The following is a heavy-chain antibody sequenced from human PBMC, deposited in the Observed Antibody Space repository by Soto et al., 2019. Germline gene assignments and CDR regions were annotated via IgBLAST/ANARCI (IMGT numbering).Heavy chain of an antibody. Sequence: QVQLQQWGAGLLKPSETLSLTCAVYGGSFSGYYWSWIRQPPGKGLEWIGEINHSGSTNYNPSLKGRVTISVDTSKNQFSLKLSSVTAADTAVYYCARWKRDYIWGSYRSGDYWGQGTRVTVSS. J-gene: IGHJ4*02. D-gene: IGHD3-16*02. V-gene: IGHV4-34*01. CDR1: GGSFSGYY. CDR2: INHSGST. CDR3: ARWKRDYIWGSYRSGDY.